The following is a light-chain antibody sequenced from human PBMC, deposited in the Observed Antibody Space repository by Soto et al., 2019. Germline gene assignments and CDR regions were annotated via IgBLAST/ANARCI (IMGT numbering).Light chain of an antibody. V-gene: IGLV2-23*02. CDR3: CLYGGSNNYVV. J-gene: IGLJ2*01. Sequence: QSVLTQPASVSGAPGQSITISCTGTSSDVGKYTFVSWYGQHPGKAPKLIIFEVNKRPSGVSNRFSGSKSGNTASLTIYGLQAEDEANYYCCLYGGSNNYVVFGGGTKLTVL. CDR2: EVN. CDR1: SSDVGKYTF.